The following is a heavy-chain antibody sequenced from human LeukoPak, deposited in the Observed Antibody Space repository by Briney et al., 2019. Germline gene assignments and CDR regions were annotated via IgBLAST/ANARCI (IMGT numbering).Heavy chain of an antibody. CDR1: GFIFSTYN. V-gene: IGHV3-21*01. J-gene: IGHJ4*02. CDR2: VSSSSSYI. D-gene: IGHD1-26*01. CDR3: ARSRELADY. Sequence: GGSLRLSCAASGFIFSTYNMNWVRQSPGKGLEWISSVSSSSSYIYYIDSVKGRFTISRDNAKNSLYLQMNSLRAEDTAVYYCARSRELADYWGQGTLVTVSS.